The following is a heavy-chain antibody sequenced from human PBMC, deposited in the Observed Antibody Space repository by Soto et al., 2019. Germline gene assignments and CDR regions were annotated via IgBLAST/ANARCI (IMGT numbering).Heavy chain of an antibody. Sequence: ASVKVSCKASGYTFTSYGISWVRQAPGQGLEWMGWISAYNGNTNYAQKLQGRVTMTTNTSTSTAYMELRSLRSDDTAVYYCARVDFSGGSCYIYSFDYCCQGTLVTVSS. D-gene: IGHD2-15*01. J-gene: IGHJ4*02. CDR3: ARVDFSGGSCYIYSFDY. V-gene: IGHV1-18*04. CDR1: GYTFTSYG. CDR2: ISAYNGNT.